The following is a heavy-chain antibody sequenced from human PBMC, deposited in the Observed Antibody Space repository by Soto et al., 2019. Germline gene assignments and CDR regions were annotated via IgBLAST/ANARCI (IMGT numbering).Heavy chain of an antibody. CDR1: GGSISSSSYY. CDR3: AWIRLAGTSY. J-gene: IGHJ4*02. Sequence: QLQLQESGPGLVKPSETLSLTCTVSGGSISSSSYYWGWIRQPPGKGLEWIGSIYYSGSTYYNPSLTSPVTTSVDTSTNQFSLTVSSVTAADAAVYYCAWIRLAGTSYWGQGPLVTVSS. CDR2: IYYSGST. D-gene: IGHD6-19*01. V-gene: IGHV4-39*01.